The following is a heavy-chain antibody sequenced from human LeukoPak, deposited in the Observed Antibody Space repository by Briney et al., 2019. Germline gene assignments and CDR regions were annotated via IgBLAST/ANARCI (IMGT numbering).Heavy chain of an antibody. CDR3: ARDGFYGGYFDR. J-gene: IGHJ5*02. V-gene: IGHV1-2*02. Sequence: ASVKVSCKASGYTFTGYYIHWVRQAPGQGLEWMGWISPNSGGTNSAQKFQGRVSMTRDTSISTAYMELTRLRSDDTAAYYCARDGFYGGYFDRWGQGTLVTVSS. D-gene: IGHD4-17*01. CDR2: ISPNSGGT. CDR1: GYTFTGYY.